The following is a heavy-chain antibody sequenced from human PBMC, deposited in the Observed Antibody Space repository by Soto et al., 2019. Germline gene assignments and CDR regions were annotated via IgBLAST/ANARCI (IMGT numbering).Heavy chain of an antibody. V-gene: IGHV3-30-3*01. Sequence: PGESLRLSCAASGFTFSSYAMHWVRQAPGKGLEWVAVISYDGSNKYYADSVKGRFTISRDNSKNTLYLQMNSLRAEDTAVYYCARDPTMVRGVIVYYYYGMDVWGQGTTVTVSS. D-gene: IGHD3-10*01. CDR1: GFTFSSYA. J-gene: IGHJ6*02. CDR2: ISYDGSNK. CDR3: ARDPTMVRGVIVYYYYGMDV.